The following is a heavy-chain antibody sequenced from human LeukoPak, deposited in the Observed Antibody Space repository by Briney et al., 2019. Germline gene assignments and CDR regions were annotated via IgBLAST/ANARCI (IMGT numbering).Heavy chain of an antibody. CDR2: INPNSGGT. J-gene: IGHJ6*02. CDR3: AREYDSSGYSYYGMDG. V-gene: IGHV1-2*02. Sequence: ASVKVSCKASGYTFTGFYMHWVRQAPGQGLGWMGWINPNSGGTNYAQKFQGRVTMTRDTSISTAYMELSRLRSDDTAVYYCAREYDSSGYSYYGMDGWGQGTTVTVSS. D-gene: IGHD3-22*01. CDR1: GYTFTGFY.